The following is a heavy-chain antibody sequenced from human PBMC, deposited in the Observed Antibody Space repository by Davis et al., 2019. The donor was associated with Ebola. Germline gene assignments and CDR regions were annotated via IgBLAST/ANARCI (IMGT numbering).Heavy chain of an antibody. CDR1: GFTFSGSA. V-gene: IGHV3-73*01. CDR3: AVYDILTGFDY. Sequence: GESLKISCAASGFTFSGSAMHWVRQASGKGLEWVGRIRSKANSYATAYAASVKGRFTISRDDSKNTAYLQMNSLKTEDTAVYYCAVYDILTGFDYWGQGTLVTVSS. CDR2: IRSKANSYAT. D-gene: IGHD3-9*01. J-gene: IGHJ4*02.